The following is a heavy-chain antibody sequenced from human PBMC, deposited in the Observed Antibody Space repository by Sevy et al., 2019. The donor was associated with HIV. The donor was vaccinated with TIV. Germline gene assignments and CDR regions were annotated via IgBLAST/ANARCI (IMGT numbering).Heavy chain of an antibody. Sequence: GGALRLSCTASGFTLRSYWMSWVRQAPGKGLEWVANIKQDGSQKYYVDSVKGRFTISRDNAKNSLYLQMNSLRVEDTAAYYCARERAYYYDNSGYSSDYWGQGTLVTVSS. D-gene: IGHD3-22*01. CDR2: IKQDGSQK. J-gene: IGHJ4*02. V-gene: IGHV3-7*01. CDR1: GFTLRSYW. CDR3: ARERAYYYDNSGYSSDY.